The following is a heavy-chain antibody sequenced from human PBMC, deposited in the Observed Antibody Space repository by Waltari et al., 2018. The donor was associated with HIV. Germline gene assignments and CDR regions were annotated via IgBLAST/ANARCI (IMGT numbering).Heavy chain of an antibody. J-gene: IGHJ3*02. V-gene: IGHV5-51*03. Sequence: EVQLVQSGAEVRKSGESLKISCKAPGYTFTNYWIAWVRQMSGEGLEWMGIIYPFDTYTRYNPSFEGQITSSADKSLATAYLEWSNLNASDAAIYYCARLFYYDTTGYINNAFDICGQGTVVTVS. CDR2: IYPFDTYT. CDR1: GYTFTNYW. D-gene: IGHD3-22*01. CDR3: ARLFYYDTTGYINNAFDI.